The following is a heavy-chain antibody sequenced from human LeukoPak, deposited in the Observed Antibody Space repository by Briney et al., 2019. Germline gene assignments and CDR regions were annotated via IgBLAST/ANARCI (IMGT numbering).Heavy chain of an antibody. CDR3: ARDLTASDAFDI. CDR1: GASINSGDYY. CDR2: IYYSGST. D-gene: IGHD2-21*02. V-gene: IGHV4-30-4*08. Sequence: PSETLSLTCTVSGASINSGDYYWSWIRQPPGKGLERIGYIYYSGSTYYNPSLKSRVTISVDTSKNQFSLRLSSVTAADTAVYYCARDLTASDAFDIWGQGTMVTVSS. J-gene: IGHJ3*02.